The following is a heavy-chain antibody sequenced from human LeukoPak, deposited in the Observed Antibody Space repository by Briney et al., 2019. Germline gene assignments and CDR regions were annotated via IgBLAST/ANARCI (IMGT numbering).Heavy chain of an antibody. V-gene: IGHV3-48*04. Sequence: PGGSLRLSCAAFGFTFSSYSMNWVRQAPGKGLEWVSYISSSSSTICYADSVKGRFTISRDNAKNSLYLQMNSLRAEGTAVFYCARDRPMVRGLVDYGMDVWGQGTTVTVSS. D-gene: IGHD3-10*01. CDR2: ISSSSSTI. CDR1: GFTFSSYS. CDR3: ARDRPMVRGLVDYGMDV. J-gene: IGHJ6*02.